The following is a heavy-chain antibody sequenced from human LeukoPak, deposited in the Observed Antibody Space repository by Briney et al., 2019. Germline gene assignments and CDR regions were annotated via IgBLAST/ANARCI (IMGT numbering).Heavy chain of an antibody. D-gene: IGHD3-22*01. J-gene: IGHJ4*02. CDR1: ELTSGSFP. CDR3: ARSLHSSGYYDY. Sequence: GGSRGPSVQPSELTSGSFPMHWVRQAPARGREWVAVISYDGSNKYYADSVKGRFTISRDNSKNTLYLQMNSLRAEDTAVYYCARSLHSSGYYDYWGQGTLVTVSS. V-gene: IGHV3-30-3*01. CDR2: ISYDGSNK.